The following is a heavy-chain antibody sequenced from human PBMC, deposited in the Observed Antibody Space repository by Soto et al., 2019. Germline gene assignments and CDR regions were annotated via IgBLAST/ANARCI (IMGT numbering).Heavy chain of an antibody. CDR2: ISYDGSNE. CDR3: AKDVPRYSTFYYGMDV. Sequence: QVQLVESGGGVVQPGRSLRLSCAASGFTFSSYGMHWVRQAPGKGLEWVAVISYDGSNEYYADSVKGRFTISRDNSKNTLYLQMNSLRAEDTAVYYCAKDVPRYSTFYYGMDVWGQGTTVTVSS. CDR1: GFTFSSYG. J-gene: IGHJ6*02. V-gene: IGHV3-30*18. D-gene: IGHD6-13*01.